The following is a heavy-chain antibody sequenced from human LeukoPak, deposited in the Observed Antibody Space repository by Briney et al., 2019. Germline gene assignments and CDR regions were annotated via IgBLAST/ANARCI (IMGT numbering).Heavy chain of an antibody. J-gene: IGHJ4*02. CDR2: VRYDGSTT. CDR1: GFTLSAYW. V-gene: IGHV3-74*01. CDR3: ARDLDWLLFDY. D-gene: IGHD3-9*01. Sequence: GGSLRLSCAASGFTLSAYWMHWVRQAPGKGLVWVSRVRYDGSTTTYADSVKGRFTISRDNAKNILYLQMNSLRVEDTAVYYCARDLDWLLFDYWGQGTLVTVSS.